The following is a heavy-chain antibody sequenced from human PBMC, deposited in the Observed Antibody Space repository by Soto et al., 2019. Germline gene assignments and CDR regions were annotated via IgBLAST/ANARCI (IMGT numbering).Heavy chain of an antibody. J-gene: IGHJ6*03. CDR2: ISWNGDTI. CDR3: AKAIHGGFNYYYMDV. CDR1: GFTFKDYA. V-gene: IGHV3-9*01. Sequence: EVQLVESGGGLVQPGRSLRLSCVGSGFTFKDYAVHWVRQAPGKGLEWVSGISWNGDTIGYADSVQGRFTISRDNAKKSLYLQMNSLRTEDTALYYCAKAIHGGFNYYYMDVWGNGTTVTVSS. D-gene: IGHD3-16*01.